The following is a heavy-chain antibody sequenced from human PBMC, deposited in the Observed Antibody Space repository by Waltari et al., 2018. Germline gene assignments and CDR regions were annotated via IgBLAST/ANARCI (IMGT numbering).Heavy chain of an antibody. CDR1: GGSFSGYY. D-gene: IGHD6-19*01. V-gene: IGHV4-34*01. Sequence: QVQLQQWGAGLLKPSETLSLTCAVYGGSFSGYYWSWSRQPPGKGLEWIGEINHSGSTNYNPSLKSRVTISVDTSKNQFSLKLSSVTAADTAVYYCARGGLRSSGWYKPWGQGTLVTVSS. J-gene: IGHJ5*02. CDR3: ARGGLRSSGWYKP. CDR2: INHSGST.